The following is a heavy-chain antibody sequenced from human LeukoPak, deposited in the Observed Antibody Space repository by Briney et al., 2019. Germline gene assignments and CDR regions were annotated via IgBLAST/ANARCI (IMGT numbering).Heavy chain of an antibody. V-gene: IGHV4-34*01. D-gene: IGHD1-14*01. J-gene: IGHJ4*02. CDR1: GGSFSGYY. CDR3: ATGRVRNRKYYFDY. Sequence: SETLSLTCAVYGGSFSGYYWSWIRQPPGKGLEWIGEINHSGSTNYNPSLKSRVTISVDTSKNQFSLKLSSVTAADTAVYYCATGRVRNRKYYFDYWGQGTLVTVSS. CDR2: INHSGST.